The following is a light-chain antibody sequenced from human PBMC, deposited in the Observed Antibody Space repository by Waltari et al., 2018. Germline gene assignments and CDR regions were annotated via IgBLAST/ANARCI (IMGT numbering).Light chain of an antibody. J-gene: IGKJ4*01. V-gene: IGKV1-33*01. Sequence: DIQMTQSPSSLSASLGASVTITCQARQAISNHLNWYQHKPGQAPELLIFDATNLETGVPSRFRGSGSGTDFTLTIPSLQPEDFATYYWQQYDNLASFGGGTKVEIK. CDR2: DAT. CDR1: QAISNH. CDR3: QQYDNLAS.